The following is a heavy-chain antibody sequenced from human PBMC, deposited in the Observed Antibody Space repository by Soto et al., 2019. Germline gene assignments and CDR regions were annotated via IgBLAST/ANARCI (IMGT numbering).Heavy chain of an antibody. V-gene: IGHV3-30-3*01. D-gene: IGHD4-4*01. CDR2: ISYDGINK. Sequence: QVQLVESGGGVVQPGRSLRLSCVGSGFTFSSHAMQWVRQAPGKGLEWVAVISYDGINKYYADSVKRRFTIYRDNSKNTLYLQMNSLRAEDTAVYFCAGTTVTTNYWGQGTLVTVSS. J-gene: IGHJ4*02. CDR3: AGTTVTTNY. CDR1: GFTFSSHA.